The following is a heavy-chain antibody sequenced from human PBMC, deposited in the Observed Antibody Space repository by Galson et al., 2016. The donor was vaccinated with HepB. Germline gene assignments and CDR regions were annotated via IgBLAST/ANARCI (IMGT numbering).Heavy chain of an antibody. V-gene: IGHV4-39*01. CDR2: FYYSGSI. CDR3: ARHLGDILTGYFSAALTKKYYFDY. J-gene: IGHJ4*02. CDR1: GGSISSSAYY. D-gene: IGHD3-9*01. Sequence: SETLSLTCTVSGGSISSSAYYWGWIRQPPGKGLEWIGSFYYSGSIHYNPSLKSRVTVSVDTSKNQFSRNLRSVTAADTAVYYCARHLGDILTGYFSAALTKKYYFDYWGQGTLVTVSS.